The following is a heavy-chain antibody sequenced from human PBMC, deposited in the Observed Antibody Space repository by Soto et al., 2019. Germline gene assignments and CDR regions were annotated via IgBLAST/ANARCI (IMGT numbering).Heavy chain of an antibody. Sequence: PSETLSLTCAVSGGSISSSHWWGWVRQAPGKGLEWIGEIYHSGSTNYNPSLKSRITMSVDKSKNQFSVNLSSVTAADTAVYYGVRDADETAIVPAPWLVWGRGTMVIVSS. V-gene: IGHV4-4*02. J-gene: IGHJ6*02. CDR3: VRDADETAIVPAPWLV. CDR2: IYHSGST. D-gene: IGHD2-21*02. CDR1: GGSISSSHW.